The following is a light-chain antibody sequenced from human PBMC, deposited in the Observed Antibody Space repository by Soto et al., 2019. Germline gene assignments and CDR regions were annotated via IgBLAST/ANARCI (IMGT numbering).Light chain of an antibody. CDR2: GAS. Sequence: EIVLTQSPGTLSLSPGERASLSCRASQSVSSSYLAWYQQKPGQAPRLLIYGASSRATGIPDRFSGSGSGTDFTLTISRLEPEDFAVYYCQQSLLTFGGGTKVDI. J-gene: IGKJ4*01. CDR1: QSVSSSY. CDR3: QQSLLT. V-gene: IGKV3-20*01.